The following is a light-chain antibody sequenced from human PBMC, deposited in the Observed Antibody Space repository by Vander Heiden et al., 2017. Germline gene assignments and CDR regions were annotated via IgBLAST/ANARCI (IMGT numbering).Light chain of an antibody. CDR3: SSHAGSSAV. CDR2: DVT. CDR1: SSDVGAYNY. V-gene: IGLV2-8*01. Sequence: QSALTQPPSASGSPGQSVTISCTGTSSDVGAYNYVSWYQQHPGKAPTLIIYDVTKRPSGVPDRFSGSKSGNTAFLTVSGRQAEDEADYYCSSHAGSSAVFGGGTTVTVL. J-gene: IGLJ3*02.